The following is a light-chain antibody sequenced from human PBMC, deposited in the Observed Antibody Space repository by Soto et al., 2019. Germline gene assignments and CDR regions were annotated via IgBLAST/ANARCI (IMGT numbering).Light chain of an antibody. CDR3: HQYYSSPTT. CDR2: GAS. CDR1: QSVSNTF. J-gene: IGKJ4*01. V-gene: IGKV3-20*01. Sequence: ENVLTQSPGTLSLSPGGRATLSCSAGQSVSNTFLAWYQQEPGQAPRLLIYGASNRATGIPDRFSGSGSGTDFTLTIDRLEPEDFAVYYCHQYYSSPTTFGGGTKVDIK.